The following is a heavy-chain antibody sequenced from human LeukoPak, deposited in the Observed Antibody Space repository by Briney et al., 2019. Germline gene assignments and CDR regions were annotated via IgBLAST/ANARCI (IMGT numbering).Heavy chain of an antibody. D-gene: IGHD3-22*01. Sequence: SETLSLTCTVSGGAISSYYCSWIRQPPGKGLGWIGYIYYSGSTNYNPSLKSRVTISVDTSKNQFSLQLSSVTAADTAVYYCARGPQSGYYYGVNWFDPWGQGTLVTVSS. CDR2: IYYSGST. CDR1: GGAISSYY. V-gene: IGHV4-59*01. CDR3: ARGPQSGYYYGVNWFDP. J-gene: IGHJ5*02.